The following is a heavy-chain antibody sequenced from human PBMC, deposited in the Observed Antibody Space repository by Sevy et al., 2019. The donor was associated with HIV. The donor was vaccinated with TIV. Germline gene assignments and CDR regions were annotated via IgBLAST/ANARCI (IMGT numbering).Heavy chain of an antibody. J-gene: IGHJ3*02. CDR2: IYYSGST. Sequence: SETLSLTCTVSGGSISSYYWSWIRQPPGKGLEWIGYIYYSGSTNYNPSLKSRVTISVDTSKNQFSLKLSSVTAADTAVYYCARVYGDNDGAFDIWGQGTMVTVSS. D-gene: IGHD4-17*01. V-gene: IGHV4-59*01. CDR1: GGSISSYY. CDR3: ARVYGDNDGAFDI.